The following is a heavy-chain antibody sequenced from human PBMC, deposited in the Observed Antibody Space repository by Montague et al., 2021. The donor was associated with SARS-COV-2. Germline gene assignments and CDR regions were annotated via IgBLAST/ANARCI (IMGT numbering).Heavy chain of an antibody. CDR1: GDSVSSNSAA. Sequence: CAISGDSVSSNSAAWSWIRQSPSRDLEWLGRTYYRSKWYNDYAVSVKSRITINPDTSKNQFSLQLNSVTPEDTAVYYCARGGSWLYYFDYWGQGTLVTVSS. V-gene: IGHV6-1*01. CDR2: TYYRSKWYN. D-gene: IGHD6-13*01. CDR3: ARGGSWLYYFDY. J-gene: IGHJ4*02.